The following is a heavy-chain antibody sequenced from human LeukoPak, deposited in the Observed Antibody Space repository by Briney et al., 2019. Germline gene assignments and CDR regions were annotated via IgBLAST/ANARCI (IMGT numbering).Heavy chain of an antibody. CDR1: GFTFSRSS. CDR3: ARAPPDVLRYFDWLSYYFDY. Sequence: GGSLRLSCAASGFTFSRSSMNWVRQAPGKGLEWVSSISSGSSYIYYADSVKGRFTISRDNAKNSLYLQMNSLRAEDTAVYYCARAPPDVLRYFDWLSYYFDYWGQGTLVTVSS. CDR2: ISSGSSYI. D-gene: IGHD3-9*01. J-gene: IGHJ4*02. V-gene: IGHV3-21*04.